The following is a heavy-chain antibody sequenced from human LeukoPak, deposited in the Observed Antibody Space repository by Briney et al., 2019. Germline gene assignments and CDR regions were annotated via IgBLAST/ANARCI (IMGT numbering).Heavy chain of an antibody. J-gene: IGHJ4*02. CDR2: IYYSGST. CDR1: GGSISSSSYY. V-gene: IGHV4-39*01. Sequence: SETLSLTCTVSGGSISSSSYYWGWIRQPPGKGLEWIGSIYYSGSTYYNPSLKSRVTISVDTSKNQFSLKLSSVTAADTAVYYCARHVCSTTLRPHRQYYFDYWGQGTLVTVSS. D-gene: IGHD2/OR15-2a*01. CDR3: ARHVCSTTLRPHRQYYFDY.